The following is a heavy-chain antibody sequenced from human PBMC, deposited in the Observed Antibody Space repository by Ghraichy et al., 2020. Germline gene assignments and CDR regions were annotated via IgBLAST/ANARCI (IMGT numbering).Heavy chain of an antibody. V-gene: IGHV3-30*18. J-gene: IGHJ6*02. D-gene: IGHD4-17*01. CDR1: GFTFSSYG. CDR3: AKELHDYGDYRGMDV. CDR2: ISYDGSNK. Sequence: VGSLRLSCAASGFTFSSYGMHWVRQAPGKGLEWVAVISYDGSNKYYADSVKGRFTISRDNSKNTLYLQMNSLRAEDTAVYYCAKELHDYGDYRGMDVWGQGTTVTVSS.